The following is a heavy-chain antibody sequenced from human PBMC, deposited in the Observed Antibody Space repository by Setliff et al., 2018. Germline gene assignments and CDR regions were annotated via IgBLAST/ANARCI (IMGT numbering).Heavy chain of an antibody. D-gene: IGHD3-22*01. J-gene: IGHJ3*02. Sequence: SETLSLTCTVSGDAISSGDYYWSWIRQPPGKGLEFVGYIYDSGSTYYNPSLKSRVTISIDTSKNQFSLKVNSVTAADTAVYYCASAPLLYSDSSGLSGTFDIWGQGTMVTVSS. CDR3: ASAPLLYSDSSGLSGTFDI. CDR2: IYDSGST. V-gene: IGHV4-30-4*08. CDR1: GDAISSGDYY.